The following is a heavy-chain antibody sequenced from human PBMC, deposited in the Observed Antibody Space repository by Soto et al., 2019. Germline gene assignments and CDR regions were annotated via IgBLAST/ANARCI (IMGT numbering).Heavy chain of an antibody. V-gene: IGHV4-31*03. CDR1: GGSISSGGYY. J-gene: IGHJ4*02. D-gene: IGHD5-12*01. Sequence: QVQLQESGPGLVKPSQTLSLTCTVSGGSISSGGYYWSWIRQYPGKVLEWIGYINYSGTTHYTPSLKRRVSISMDTSKNQVSLRLNSGTAADTAVYYCARAAVDIVATILDYWGQGVLVTVSA. CDR3: ARAAVDIVATILDY. CDR2: INYSGTT.